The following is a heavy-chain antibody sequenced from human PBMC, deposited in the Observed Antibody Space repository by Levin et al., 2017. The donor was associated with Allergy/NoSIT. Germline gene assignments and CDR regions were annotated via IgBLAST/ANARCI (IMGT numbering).Heavy chain of an antibody. V-gene: IGHV1-58*01. Sequence: SVKVSCKASGFTFTSSAVQWVRQARGQRLEWIGWIVVGSGNTNYAQKFQERVTITRDMSTSTAYMELSSLRSEDTAVYYCAAVPRRWFGEDYGMDVWGQGTTVTVSS. CDR2: IVVGSGNT. CDR3: AAVPRRWFGEDYGMDV. D-gene: IGHD3-10*01. CDR1: GFTFTSSA. J-gene: IGHJ6*02.